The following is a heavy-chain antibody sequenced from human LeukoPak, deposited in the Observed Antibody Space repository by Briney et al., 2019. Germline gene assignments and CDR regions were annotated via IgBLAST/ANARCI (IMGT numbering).Heavy chain of an antibody. Sequence: GGSLRLSCAASGFTFSSYEMNWVRQAPGKGLEWVSYISSSGSTICYADSVKGRFTISRDNAKNSLHLQMNSLRAEDTAVYYCARALWFGELPTNFDYWGQGILVTVSS. CDR2: ISSSGSTI. J-gene: IGHJ4*02. CDR3: ARALWFGELPTNFDY. V-gene: IGHV3-48*03. CDR1: GFTFSSYE. D-gene: IGHD3-10*01.